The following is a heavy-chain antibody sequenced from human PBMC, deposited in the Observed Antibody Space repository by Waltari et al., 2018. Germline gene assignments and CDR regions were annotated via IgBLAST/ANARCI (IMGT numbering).Heavy chain of an antibody. J-gene: IGHJ4*02. CDR3: ARDRGRGLYLDT. CDR1: GDSMGSTDC. Sequence: QLQLQESGPGLVRPSGTLSLICAVSGDSMGSTDCWSWVRQPPGKGLEWIGQVRGDGRTNYNPSFASRVIISLDTSTHPFALEVTSATAADTALYYCARDRGRGLYLDTWGQGILVTVAP. D-gene: IGHD2-15*01. V-gene: IGHV4-4*02. CDR2: VRGDGRT.